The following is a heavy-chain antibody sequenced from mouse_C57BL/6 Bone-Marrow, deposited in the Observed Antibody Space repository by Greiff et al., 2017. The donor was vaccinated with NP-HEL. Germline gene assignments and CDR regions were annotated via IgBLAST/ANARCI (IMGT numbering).Heavy chain of an antibody. Sequence: EVQLVESGGGLVQPKGSLKLSCAASGFSFNTYAMNWVRQAPGKGLEWVARIRSKSNNYATYYADSVKDRFTISRDDSESMLYLQMNNLKTEDTAMYYCVRPFYGSSYHYYAMDYWGQGTSVTVSS. V-gene: IGHV10-1*01. CDR3: VRPFYGSSYHYYAMDY. CDR1: GFSFNTYA. CDR2: IRSKSNNYAT. D-gene: IGHD1-1*01. J-gene: IGHJ4*01.